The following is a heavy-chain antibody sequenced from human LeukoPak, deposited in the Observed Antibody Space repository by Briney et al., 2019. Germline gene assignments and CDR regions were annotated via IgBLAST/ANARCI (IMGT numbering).Heavy chain of an antibody. CDR2: IYTSGST. J-gene: IGHJ5*02. V-gene: IGHV4-61*05. Sequence: SETLSLTCTVSGGSISSSSYYWGWIRQPPGKGLEWIGRIYTSGSTNYNPSLKSRVTMSVDTSKNQFSLKLSSVTAADTAVYYCARAYYYDSSGPFDPWGQGTLVTVSS. CDR1: GGSISSSSYY. CDR3: ARAYYYDSSGPFDP. D-gene: IGHD3-22*01.